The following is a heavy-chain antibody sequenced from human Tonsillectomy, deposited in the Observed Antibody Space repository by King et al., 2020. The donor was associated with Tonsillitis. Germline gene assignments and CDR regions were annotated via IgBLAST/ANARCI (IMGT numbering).Heavy chain of an antibody. CDR2: IIPIFGTA. CDR1: GGTFSSYA. V-gene: IGHV1-69*01. J-gene: IGHJ3*02. CDR3: ARAGHGYSSSLYFVGGDGDGMGGAFDI. D-gene: IGHD6-13*01. Sequence: QLVQSGAEVKKPGSSVKVSCKASGGTFSSYAISWVRQAPGQGLEWMGGIIPIFGTANYAQKFQGRVTITADESTSTAYMELSSLRTEDTAVYYCARAGHGYSSSLYFVGGDGDGMGGAFDIWGQGTMVTVSS.